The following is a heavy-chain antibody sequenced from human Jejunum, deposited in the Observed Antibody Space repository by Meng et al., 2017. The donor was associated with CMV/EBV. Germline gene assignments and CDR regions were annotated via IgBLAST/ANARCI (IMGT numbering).Heavy chain of an antibody. CDR3: TTDLYSSNFFDY. CDR1: GFTHTNAW. V-gene: IGHV3-15*01. D-gene: IGHD2-2*01. J-gene: IGHJ4*02. CDR2: IKSKTDGGTT. Sequence: ASGFTHTNAWFGWVRQVPGKGLEWVGRIKSKTDGGTTDYAAPVKGRFTISRDDSENTLYMQMNSLKIEDTAVYYCTTDLYSSNFFDYWGQGTLVTVSS.